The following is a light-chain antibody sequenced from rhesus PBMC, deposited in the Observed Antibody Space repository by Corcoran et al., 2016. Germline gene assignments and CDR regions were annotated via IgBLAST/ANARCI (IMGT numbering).Light chain of an antibody. Sequence: DIQMTQSPSSVSASVGDRVIITCRASQDISNSLVWYQQKPGKAPKVLIHSATTLQSGGPSRFSGSGSGTEFTLTISSLQPEDFAPYYCQQYKSLLTFGGGTKVEIK. J-gene: IGKJ4*01. CDR2: SAT. CDR3: QQYKSLLT. V-gene: IGKV1-25*02. CDR1: QDISNS.